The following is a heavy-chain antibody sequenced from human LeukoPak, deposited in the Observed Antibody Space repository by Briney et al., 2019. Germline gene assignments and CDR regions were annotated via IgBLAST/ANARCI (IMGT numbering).Heavy chain of an antibody. Sequence: GGSLRLSCEASGFTSSSYGMHWVRQASDKGLEWVAVIWYDGSKKYYADSVKGRFTISRDNSENTLYLQMNSLRGEDTAVYYCARDLAARHFDYWGQGTLVTVSS. CDR1: GFTSSSYG. V-gene: IGHV3-33*01. CDR2: IWYDGSKK. D-gene: IGHD6-6*01. CDR3: ARDLAARHFDY. J-gene: IGHJ4*02.